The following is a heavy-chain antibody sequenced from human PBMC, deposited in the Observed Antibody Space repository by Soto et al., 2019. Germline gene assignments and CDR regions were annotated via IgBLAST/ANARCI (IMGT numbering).Heavy chain of an antibody. CDR2: ISARGDNT. D-gene: IGHD3-10*01. V-gene: IGHV3-23*01. CDR3: AKDRLGVKSGYFDY. J-gene: IGHJ4*02. CDR1: GFTFSNYA. Sequence: EVHLLESGGGLVQPGGSLRLSCVASGFTFSNYAMSWVRQAPGKGLEWVSAISARGDNTYYADSVKGRFTISRDNSKNTLFLQMNSLRAEDTAVYGCAKDRLGVKSGYFDYWGQGTLVTVSS.